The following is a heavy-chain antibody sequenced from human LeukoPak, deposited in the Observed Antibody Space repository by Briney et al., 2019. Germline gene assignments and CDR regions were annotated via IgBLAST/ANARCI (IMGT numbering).Heavy chain of an antibody. CDR3: ARVFVVPAAIWYFDL. J-gene: IGHJ2*01. CDR1: GGSVRSGSYY. V-gene: IGHV4-61*01. D-gene: IGHD2-2*01. Sequence: PSETLSLTCTVSGGSVRSGSYYWSWIQQPPGEGLEWIGYIDYSGSTNYNPSLKSRVTISVDTSKNQFSLKLSSVTAADTAVYYCARVFVVPAAIWYFDLWGRGTLVTVSS. CDR2: IDYSGST.